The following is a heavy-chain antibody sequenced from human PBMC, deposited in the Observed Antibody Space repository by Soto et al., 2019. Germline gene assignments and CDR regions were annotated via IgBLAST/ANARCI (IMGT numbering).Heavy chain of an antibody. V-gene: IGHV4-39*01. Sequence: QLQLQESGPGLVEPSETLSLTCTDSGGSISSSSYYWGWIRPPPGKGLEWIGSIYYSRSTYYNPSLTSRATLAVDRSKNECSLRLSSVTAADTAVYYCAGPYYYGSGLPFGYWGQGTLVTVSS. J-gene: IGHJ4*02. CDR2: IYYSRST. D-gene: IGHD3-10*01. CDR3: AGPYYYGSGLPFGY. CDR1: GGSISSSSYY.